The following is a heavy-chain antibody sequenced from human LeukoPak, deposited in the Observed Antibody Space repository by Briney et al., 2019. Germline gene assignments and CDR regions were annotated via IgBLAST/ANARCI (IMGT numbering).Heavy chain of an antibody. Sequence: ASVKVSCKASGYTFTGYYMHWVRQAPGRGLEWMGWINPNSGGTNYAQKFQGRVTMTRDTSISTAYMELSRLRSDDTAVYYCARVPKLYDSSDYYFDYWGQGTLVTVSS. J-gene: IGHJ4*02. CDR3: ARVPKLYDSSDYYFDY. V-gene: IGHV1-2*02. CDR2: INPNSGGT. CDR1: GYTFTGYY. D-gene: IGHD3-22*01.